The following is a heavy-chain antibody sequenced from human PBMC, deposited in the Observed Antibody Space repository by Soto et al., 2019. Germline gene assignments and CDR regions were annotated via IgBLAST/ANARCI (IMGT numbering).Heavy chain of an antibody. V-gene: IGHV3-53*05. J-gene: IGHJ4*02. CDR3: ARAGVTPDFFDY. CDR2: FDCGGSI. Sequence: PVGSLRLSCVASGFSVRTNYMTWVRQAPGKGLEWVSDFDCGGSIYYADSVKGRFIISRDNSKNTLDLQMTNLSAADTAVYYCARAGVTPDFFDYWGQGTLVTVSS. D-gene: IGHD3-10*01. CDR1: GFSVRTNY.